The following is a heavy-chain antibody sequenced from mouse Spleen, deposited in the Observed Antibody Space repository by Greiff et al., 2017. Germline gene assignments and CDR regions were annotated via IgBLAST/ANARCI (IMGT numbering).Heavy chain of an antibody. J-gene: IGHJ4*01. CDR1: GFSLSTSGMG. CDR3: ARGVDYYGSSHAMDY. CDR2: IYWDDDK. V-gene: IGHV8-12*01. D-gene: IGHD1-1*01. Sequence: QVTLKVSGPGILQSSQTLSLTCSFSGFSLSTSGMGVGWLRQPSGKGWVWLAHIYWDDDKRHNTSLKSRLTISKDTSRNHVFLKITSVATADTATYYCARGVDYYGSSHAMDYWGQGTSVTVSS.